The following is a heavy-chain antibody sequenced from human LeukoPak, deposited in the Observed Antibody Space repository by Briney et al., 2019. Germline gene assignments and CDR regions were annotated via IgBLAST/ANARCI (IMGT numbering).Heavy chain of an antibody. V-gene: IGHV3-74*01. J-gene: IGHJ3*02. Sequence: GGSLRLPCAASGFTFSNYWMPWVRQAPGKGLVWVPHINPDGTTTTYADSVKGRFTISRDNAKNTLYLQMNSLRAEDTAVYYCADPFADAFDIWGQGTMVTVSS. CDR1: GFTFSNYW. D-gene: IGHD3-3*01. CDR2: INPDGTTT. CDR3: ADPFADAFDI.